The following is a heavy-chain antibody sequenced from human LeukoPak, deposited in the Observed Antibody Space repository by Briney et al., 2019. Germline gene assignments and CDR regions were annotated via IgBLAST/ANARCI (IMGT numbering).Heavy chain of an antibody. CDR1: GFTVSSNY. J-gene: IGHJ4*02. D-gene: IGHD6-13*01. CDR3: ARGYSSSWYGGADNYFDY. CDR2: IYSGDNT. Sequence: GGSVRLSCAASGFTVSSNYMSWVRQAPGTGLEWDSVIYSGDNTYYADSVKGRFTISRDNSKNTLYLQMKSLRAEDTAVYYCARGYSSSWYGGADNYFDYWGQGTLVTVSS. V-gene: IGHV3-66*01.